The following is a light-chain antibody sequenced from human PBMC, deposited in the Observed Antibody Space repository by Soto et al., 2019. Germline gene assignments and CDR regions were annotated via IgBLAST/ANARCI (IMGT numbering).Light chain of an antibody. J-gene: IGLJ1*01. V-gene: IGLV2-23*03. CDR1: SSDVGSYNF. Sequence: QSALTQPASVSGSPGQSITISRTGTSSDVGSYNFVSWYQQLPGKAPKLMIYEGSKRPSGVSNRFSGSKSGNTASLTISGLQAEDEADYYCCSYAGSGSFVIATGTKLTVL. CDR2: EGS. CDR3: CSYAGSGSFV.